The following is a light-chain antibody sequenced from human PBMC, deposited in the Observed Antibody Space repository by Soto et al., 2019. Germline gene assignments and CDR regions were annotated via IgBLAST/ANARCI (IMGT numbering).Light chain of an antibody. V-gene: IGLV1-40*01. CDR3: QSYDSSLSVI. CDR2: VNI. J-gene: IGLJ2*01. CDR1: SSNIGAGYD. Sequence: QSVLTQPPSVSGAPGQTITISCTGDSSNIGAGYDVHWYQQLPGTAPKLLIYVNINRPSGVPDRFSASRSDSSASLAITGLRVEDGADYYCQSYDSSLSVIFGGGTQLTVL.